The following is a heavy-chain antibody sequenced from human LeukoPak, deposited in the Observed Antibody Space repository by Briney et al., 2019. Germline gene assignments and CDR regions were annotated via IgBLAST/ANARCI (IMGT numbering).Heavy chain of an antibody. CDR3: ATWGIAVAGTFDY. CDR1: GGSISSSY. CDR2: IYYSGST. V-gene: IGHV4-59*08. Sequence: SETLSLTCTVSGGSISSSYWSWIRQPPGKGLEWIGYIYYSGSTNYNPSFKSRVAISVDTSKNQFSLRLSSVTAADTAVYYCATWGIAVAGTFDYWGQGTLVTVST. D-gene: IGHD6-19*01. J-gene: IGHJ4*02.